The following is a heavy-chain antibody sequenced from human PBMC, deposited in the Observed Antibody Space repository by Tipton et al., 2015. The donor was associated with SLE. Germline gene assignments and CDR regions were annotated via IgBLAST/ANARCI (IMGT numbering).Heavy chain of an antibody. CDR2: SRNKADSYTT. CDR1: GLTFSDHY. J-gene: IGHJ4*02. D-gene: IGHD3-3*01. Sequence: SLRLSCATSGLTFSDHYIDWVRQAPGKGLEWVGRSRNKADSYTTDYAASVKGRFSISRDDSKNTLYLQMNSLKTEDTAVYYCTLFWSGPGYWGQGTLVTVSS. V-gene: IGHV3-72*01. CDR3: TLFWSGPGY.